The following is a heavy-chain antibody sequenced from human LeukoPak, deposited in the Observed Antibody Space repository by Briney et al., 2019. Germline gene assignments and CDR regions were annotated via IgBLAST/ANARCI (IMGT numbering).Heavy chain of an antibody. J-gene: IGHJ3*02. V-gene: IGHV3-23*01. CDR1: GFTFRSYA. Sequence: GGSLRLSCAASGFTFRSYAMSWVRQAPGKGLEWASGISGSGGSTYYADSVKGRFTISRDSFKNTLYLQMNSLRAEDTAVYYCAKNDYGGLDAFDIWGQGTMVTVSS. CDR2: ISGSGGST. CDR3: AKNDYGGLDAFDI. D-gene: IGHD4-23*01.